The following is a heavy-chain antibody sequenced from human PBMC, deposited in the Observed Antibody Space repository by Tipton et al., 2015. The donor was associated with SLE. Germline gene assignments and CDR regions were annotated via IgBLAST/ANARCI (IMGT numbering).Heavy chain of an antibody. J-gene: IGHJ4*02. D-gene: IGHD3-3*01. Sequence: QLVQSGGGLVQPGGSLRLSCAASGFSVRNNYMNWVRQAPGKGLEWVSVIDSDAAAYYTDSVKGRFTIFRDNAKNTRYLQMNSRRAEDTAVYYCARGPWDFWSGDGVDDWGQGTLVTVTS. CDR2: IDSDAAA. V-gene: IGHV3-53*01. CDR3: ARGPWDFWSGDGVDD. CDR1: GFSVRNNY.